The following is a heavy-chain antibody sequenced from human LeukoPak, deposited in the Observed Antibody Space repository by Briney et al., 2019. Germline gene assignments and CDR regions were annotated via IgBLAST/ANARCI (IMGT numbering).Heavy chain of an antibody. CDR3: ARVPKYYDFWGGYYYYYGMDV. CDR1: GGSISSYY. Sequence: SETLSLTCTVSGGSISSYYWSWIRQPPGKGLEWIGYIYYSGSTNYNPSLKSRVTISVDTSKNQFSLKLSSVTAADTAVYYCARVPKYYDFWGGYYYYYGMDVWGQGTTVTVSS. CDR2: IYYSGST. J-gene: IGHJ6*02. D-gene: IGHD3-3*01. V-gene: IGHV4-59*01.